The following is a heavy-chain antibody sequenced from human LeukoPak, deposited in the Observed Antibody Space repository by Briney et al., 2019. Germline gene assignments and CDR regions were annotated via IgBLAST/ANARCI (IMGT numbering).Heavy chain of an antibody. CDR1: GFTFSHYS. CDR3: ARITMGATIANFYYYHMDV. CDR2: IISNGGST. D-gene: IGHD3-3*01. J-gene: IGHJ6*03. Sequence: GGSLRLSCSAYGFTFSHYSMHWVRQAPGKGLEYVSAIISNGGSTHYADSVKGRFTISRDNSKNTLYLQMDSPRAEDMAVYYCARITMGATIANFYYYHMDVWGKGATVTVSS. V-gene: IGHV3-64*02.